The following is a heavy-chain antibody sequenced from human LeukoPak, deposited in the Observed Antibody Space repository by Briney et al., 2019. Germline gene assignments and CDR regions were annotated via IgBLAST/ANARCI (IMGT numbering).Heavy chain of an antibody. CDR1: GYSISSGYY. CDR2: IYHSGST. V-gene: IGHV4-38-2*02. J-gene: IGHJ5*02. CDR3: ARDMGRDNWNHWFDP. D-gene: IGHD1-20*01. Sequence: SETLSLTCTVSGYSISSGYYWGWIRQPPGKGLEWIGSIYHSGSTYYNPSLKSRVTISVDTSKNQFSLKLSSVTAADTAAYYCARDMGRDNWNHWFDPWGQGTLVTVSS.